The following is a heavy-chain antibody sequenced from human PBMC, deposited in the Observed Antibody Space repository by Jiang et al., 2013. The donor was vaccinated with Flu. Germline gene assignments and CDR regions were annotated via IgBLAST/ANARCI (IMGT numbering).Heavy chain of an antibody. D-gene: IGHD2-15*01. CDR3: AREKGGSIGYCSGGSCYPTPAAFDI. V-gene: IGHV1-18*01. J-gene: IGHJ3*02. Sequence: SGAEVKKPGASVKASCKASGYTFTSYGISWVRQAPGQGLEWMGWISAYNGNTNYAQKLQGRVTMTTDTSTSTAYMELRSLRSDDTAVYYCAREKGGSIGYCSGGSCYPTPAAFDIWGQGTMVTVSS. CDR1: GYTFTSYG. CDR2: ISAYNGNT.